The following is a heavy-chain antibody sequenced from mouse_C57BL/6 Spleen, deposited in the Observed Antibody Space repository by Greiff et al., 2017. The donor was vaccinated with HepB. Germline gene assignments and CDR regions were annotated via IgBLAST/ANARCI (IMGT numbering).Heavy chain of an antibody. CDR1: GYTFTDYE. CDR3: LYYYGSSYPFAY. Sequence: QVQLQQSGAELVRPGASVTLSCKASGYTFTDYEMHWVKQTPVHGLEWIGAIEPETGGTAYNQKFKGKAILTADKSSSTAYMELRSLTSEDSAVYYCLYYYGSSYPFAYWGQGTLVTVSA. D-gene: IGHD1-1*01. CDR2: IEPETGGT. V-gene: IGHV1-15*01. J-gene: IGHJ3*01.